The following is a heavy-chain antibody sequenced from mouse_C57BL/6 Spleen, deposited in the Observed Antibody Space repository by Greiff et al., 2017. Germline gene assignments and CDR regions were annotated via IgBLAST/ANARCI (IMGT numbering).Heavy chain of an antibody. D-gene: IGHD3-1*01. V-gene: IGHV5-12*01. CDR1: GFTFSDYY. Sequence: DVMLVESGGGLVQPGGSLKLSCAASGFTFSDYYMYWVRQTPEKRLEWVAYISNGGGSTYYPDTVKGRFTISRDNAKNTLYLQMSRLKSEDTAMYYCARQGDGLRNAMDYWGQGTSVTVSS. CDR2: ISNGGGST. CDR3: ARQGDGLRNAMDY. J-gene: IGHJ4*01.